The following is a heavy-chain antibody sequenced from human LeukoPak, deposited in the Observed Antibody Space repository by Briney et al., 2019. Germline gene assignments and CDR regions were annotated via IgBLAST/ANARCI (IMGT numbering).Heavy chain of an antibody. CDR1: GGTFSSYA. CDR3: ARDGGDRYYYYYMDV. J-gene: IGHJ6*03. D-gene: IGHD2-21*01. V-gene: IGHV1-69*05. CDR2: IIPIFGTA. Sequence: GASVKVSCKASGGTFSSYAISWVRQAPGQGLEWMGGIIPIFGTANYAQKFQGRVTITTDESTSTAYMELSSLRSEDTAVYYCARDGGDRYYYYYMDVWGKGTTVTVSS.